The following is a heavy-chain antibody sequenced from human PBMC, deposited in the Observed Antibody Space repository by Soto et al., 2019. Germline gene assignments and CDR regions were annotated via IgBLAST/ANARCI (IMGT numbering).Heavy chain of an antibody. J-gene: IGHJ6*02. CDR3: ARYCSGGTCNDGNMDV. D-gene: IGHD2-15*01. CDR2: ISSSGGTT. V-gene: IGHV3-48*03. Sequence: PGGSLRLSCSASVITFSNYEMNWFRQAPGKGLEWVSYISSSGGTTYYAGSVKGRFTISRDNAKSSLYLQMNSLRAEDTAVYYCARYCSGGTCNDGNMDVWGQGTTVTVSS. CDR1: VITFSNYE.